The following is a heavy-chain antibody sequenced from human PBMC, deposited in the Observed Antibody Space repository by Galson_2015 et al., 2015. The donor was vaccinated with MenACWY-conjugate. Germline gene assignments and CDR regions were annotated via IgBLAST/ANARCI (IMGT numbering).Heavy chain of an antibody. CDR2: ISPDGSVT. Sequence: SLRLSCAASGFTFTQYWMHWVRQAPGKGLVWVSRISPDGSVTNYADSVKGRFTLSRDNAKNTLYLQMNSLRGDDTAVYYCTRGYDGYGRFDPWGQGTLVTVSS. V-gene: IGHV3-74*01. J-gene: IGHJ5*02. CDR3: TRGYDGYGRFDP. D-gene: IGHD5-24*01. CDR1: GFTFTQYW.